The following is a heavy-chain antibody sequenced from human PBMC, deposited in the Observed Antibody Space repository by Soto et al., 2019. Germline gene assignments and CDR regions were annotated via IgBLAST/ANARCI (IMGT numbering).Heavy chain of an antibody. CDR2: IYYSGTT. CDR1: GGSIGSADFF. CDR3: AREPYLPMARNDF. J-gene: IGHJ4*02. D-gene: IGHD3-10*01. Sequence: PSETLSLTCTVSGGSIGSADFFWTWLRQPPGKGLEWLGYIYYSGTTYYNLSLKGRLIISIDTSRNQFSLSLNSVTAADTAVYFCAREPYLPMARNDFWGQGAQVTVSS. V-gene: IGHV4-30-4*01.